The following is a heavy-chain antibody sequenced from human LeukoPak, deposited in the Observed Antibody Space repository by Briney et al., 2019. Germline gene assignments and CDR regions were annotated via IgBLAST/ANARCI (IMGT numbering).Heavy chain of an antibody. D-gene: IGHD6-13*01. CDR3: ARGGYSSSWYTDYYYYYYMDV. CDR2: ISAYNGNT. V-gene: IGHV1-18*01. J-gene: IGHJ6*03. Sequence: ASVKVSCKASGYTFTSYGISWVRQAPGRGLEWMGWISAYNGNTNYAQKLQGRVTMTTDTSTSTAYMELRSLRSDDTAVYYCARGGYSSSWYTDYYYYYYMDVWGKGTTVTVSS. CDR1: GYTFTSYG.